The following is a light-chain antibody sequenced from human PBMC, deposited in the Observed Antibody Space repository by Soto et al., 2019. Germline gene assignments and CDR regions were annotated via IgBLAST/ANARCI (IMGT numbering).Light chain of an antibody. V-gene: IGLV1-44*01. Sequence: QSVLTQPPSASGTPGQRVTISCSGSSSNVGSNTVNWYQLLPGTAPKLLIYSNNQRPSGVPDRFSGSKSGTSASLAISGLQSEDEADYYCAAWDDSLNGRYVFGTGTKVIVL. CDR3: AAWDDSLNGRYV. CDR2: SNN. CDR1: SSNVGSNT. J-gene: IGLJ1*01.